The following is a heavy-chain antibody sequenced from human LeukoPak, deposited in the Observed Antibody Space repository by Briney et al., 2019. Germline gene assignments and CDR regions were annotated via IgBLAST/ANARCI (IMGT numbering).Heavy chain of an antibody. D-gene: IGHD2-15*01. CDR2: ISAYNGNT. V-gene: IGHV1-18*01. CDR1: GYTFTSYG. Sequence: ASVKVSCKASGYTFTSYGISWVRQAPGQGLEWMGWISAYNGNTNYAQKLQGRVTMTTDTSTSTAYMELRSLRSDDTAVYYCARIRELDYCSGGSCYGFLDYWGQGTLVTVSS. CDR3: ARIRELDYCSGGSCYGFLDY. J-gene: IGHJ4*02.